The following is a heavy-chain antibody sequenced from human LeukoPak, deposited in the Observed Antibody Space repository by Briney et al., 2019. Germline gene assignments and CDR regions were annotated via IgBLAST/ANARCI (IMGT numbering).Heavy chain of an antibody. CDR1: GFTFSSYW. D-gene: IGHD1-14*01. CDR2: INPGGSSI. V-gene: IGHV3-74*01. J-gene: IGHJ4*02. CDR3: ARSNQADDY. Sequence: GGSLRLSCAASGFTFSSYWMHWVRQVPGKGLVWVARINPGGSSITYADSVKGRFTISRDNAKNTLYLQMDSRRAEDTGVYYCARSNQADDYWGQGTLVTVSS.